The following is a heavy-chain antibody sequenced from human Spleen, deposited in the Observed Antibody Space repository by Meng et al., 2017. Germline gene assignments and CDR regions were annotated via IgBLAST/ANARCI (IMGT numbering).Heavy chain of an antibody. J-gene: IGHJ4*02. CDR2: FVSNADT. CDR1: GYTSASYG. D-gene: IGHD6-19*01. V-gene: IGHV1-18*01. CDR3: ARDGGRGAVAGKHI. Sequence: QAQLLQSGAEVKKPGASVWISCKASGYTSASYGISWFRQAPGQGLEWMGWFVSNADTYPAQKFQGRVTMTRDTHTSTDFMELRSLRFDDTAVYYCARDGGRGAVAGKHIWGQGTLVTVSS.